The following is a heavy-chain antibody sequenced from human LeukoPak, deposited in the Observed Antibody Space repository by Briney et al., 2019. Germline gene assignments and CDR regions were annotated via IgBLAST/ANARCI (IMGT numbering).Heavy chain of an antibody. J-gene: IGHJ5*02. CDR1: GGSISSYY. D-gene: IGHD6-13*01. CDR3: AREVVFSSDVVIDWFDP. V-gene: IGHV4-59*01. CDR2: IYYSGST. Sequence: SETLSLTCTVSGGSISSYYWSWLRQPPGKGLEWIGYIYYSGSTNYNPSLKIRVTISVDTSKNQFSLKLSSVTAADTAVYYCAREVVFSSDVVIDWFDPWGQGTLVTVSS.